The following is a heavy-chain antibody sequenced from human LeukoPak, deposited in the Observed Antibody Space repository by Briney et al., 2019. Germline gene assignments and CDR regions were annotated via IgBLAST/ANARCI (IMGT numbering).Heavy chain of an antibody. V-gene: IGHV3-21*01. D-gene: IGHD3-16*01. CDR2: ISSSSSYI. J-gene: IGHJ6*03. CDR3: ARDRFDYYYMDV. Sequence: PGGSLRLSCAASGFTFSSYSMNWVRQAPGKGLEWVSSISSSSSYIYYADSVKGRFTISRDNAKNSLYLQMNSLRAEDTAVYYCARDRFDYYYMDVWGKGTTVTISS. CDR1: GFTFSSYS.